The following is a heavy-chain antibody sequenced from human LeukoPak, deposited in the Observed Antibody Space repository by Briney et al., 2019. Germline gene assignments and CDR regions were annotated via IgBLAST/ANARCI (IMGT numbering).Heavy chain of an antibody. CDR3: AKGKLGGIIISPGCFDD. Sequence: GGSLRLSCAASGFTFSSSGLHWVRQAPGKGLEWVAVISYDGNDKYYADSVKGRFTISRDNSKNTLYLQMNSLRAEDTAVYYCAKGKLGGIIISPGCFDDWGQGTLVTVSS. V-gene: IGHV3-30*18. J-gene: IGHJ4*02. CDR1: GFTFSSSG. CDR2: ISYDGNDK. D-gene: IGHD3-10*01.